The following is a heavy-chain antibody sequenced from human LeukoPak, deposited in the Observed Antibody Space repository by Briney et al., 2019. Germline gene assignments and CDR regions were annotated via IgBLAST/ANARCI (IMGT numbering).Heavy chain of an antibody. J-gene: IGHJ5*02. D-gene: IGHD1-20*01. V-gene: IGHV3-23*01. CDR3: AKPINWNVVGNWFDP. CDR2: ISGSGGST. Sequence: GGSLRLSCAASGFTFSSYAMSWVRQAPGKGLKWVSAISGSGGSTYYADSVKGRFTISRDNSKNTLYLQMNSLRAEDTAVYYCAKPINWNVVGNWFDPWGQGTLVTVSS. CDR1: GFTFSSYA.